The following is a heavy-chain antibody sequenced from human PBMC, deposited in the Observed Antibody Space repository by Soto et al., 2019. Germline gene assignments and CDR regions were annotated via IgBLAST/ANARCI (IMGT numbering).Heavy chain of an antibody. CDR2: ISYDGSNK. CDR1: GFTFSSYA. CDR3: AKTNGIAARPYVYYGMDV. D-gene: IGHD6-6*01. V-gene: IGHV3-30-3*02. Sequence: GGSLRLSCAASGFTFSSYAMHWVRQAPGKGLEWVAVISYDGSNKYYADSVKGRFTISRDNSKNTLYLQMNSLRAEDTAVYYCAKTNGIAARPYVYYGMDVWGPGTTVTVSS. J-gene: IGHJ6*02.